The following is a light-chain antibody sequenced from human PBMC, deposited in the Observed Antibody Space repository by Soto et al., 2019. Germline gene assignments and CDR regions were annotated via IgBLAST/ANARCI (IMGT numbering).Light chain of an antibody. CDR3: QKYSTSPHT. J-gene: IGKJ2*01. CDR1: QRVNSNS. CDR2: GAS. Sequence: EIVWTQSPGTLSLSPGERATLSCRASQRVNSNSLAWYQQKPGQVPRPLIYGASIRAAGVPNRLSGSRSRTDFTLTISRLEAEDAAVYSCQKYSTSPHTFCQGTKLEIK. V-gene: IGKV3-20*01.